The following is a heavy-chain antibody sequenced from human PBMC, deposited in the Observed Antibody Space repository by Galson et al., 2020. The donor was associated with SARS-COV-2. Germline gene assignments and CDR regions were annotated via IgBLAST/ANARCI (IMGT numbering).Heavy chain of an antibody. CDR3: ARQGVNMVVLVTGPGCVFDL. CDR1: GYSVSTTNY. CDR2: IYPNGRT. D-gene: IGHD2-21*02. J-gene: IGHJ2*01. Sequence: SETLSLTCAVSGYSVSTTNYWGWVRLAPGKGLEWIGSIYPNGRTYYNPSLESRVTISVDTSRNQFSLTLASVTAADTAFYYCARQGVNMVVLVTGPGCVFDLWGRGTMVTVSS. V-gene: IGHV4-38-2*01.